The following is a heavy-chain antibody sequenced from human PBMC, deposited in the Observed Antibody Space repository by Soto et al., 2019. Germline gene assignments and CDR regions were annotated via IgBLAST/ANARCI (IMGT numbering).Heavy chain of an antibody. CDR2: IRSKAYGGTT. CDR1: GFTFGDYA. Sequence: GGSLRLSCTASGFTFGDYAMSWFRQAPGKGLEWVGFIRSKAYGGTTEYAASVKGRFTISRDDSKSIAYLQMNSLKTEDTAVYYCTRDPILMITFGEVIARTDAFDIWGQGTMVTVSS. V-gene: IGHV3-49*03. D-gene: IGHD3-16*02. CDR3: TRDPILMITFGEVIARTDAFDI. J-gene: IGHJ3*02.